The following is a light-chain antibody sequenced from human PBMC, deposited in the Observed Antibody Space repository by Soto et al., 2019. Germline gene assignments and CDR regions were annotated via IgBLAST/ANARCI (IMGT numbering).Light chain of an antibody. CDR3: QQRSNWPPGLT. CDR1: QSVSSY. CDR2: DAS. Sequence: VLTQSPATLSLSPGERATLSCRASQSVSSYLAWYQQKPGQAPRLLIYDASNRATGIPARFSGSGSGTDFTLTISSLEPEDFAVYYCQQRSNWPPGLTFGGGTKVDIK. V-gene: IGKV3-11*01. J-gene: IGKJ4*01.